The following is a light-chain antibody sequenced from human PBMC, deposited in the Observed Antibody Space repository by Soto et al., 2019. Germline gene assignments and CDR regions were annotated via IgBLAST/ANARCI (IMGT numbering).Light chain of an antibody. J-gene: IGKJ5*01. CDR1: QDIRSY. CDR3: QQLDTYPLT. CDR2: AVF. V-gene: IGKV1-9*01. Sequence: DIQLTQSPSFLSASVGDRVTITCRASQDIRSYLAWYQQKPGKAPKLLISAVFTLQSGVPSRFSGSGSGTEFTLTISSLQPEDFATYYCQQLDTYPLTFGQGTRLDIK.